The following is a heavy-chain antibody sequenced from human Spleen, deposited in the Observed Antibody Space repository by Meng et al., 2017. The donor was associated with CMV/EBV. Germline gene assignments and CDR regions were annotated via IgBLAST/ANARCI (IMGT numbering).Heavy chain of an antibody. Sequence: GESLKISCVVSGLTASISHMNWVRQAPGKGLEWVSVICPDGTHYAGFVKGRFTISRDDSKNIVYLQMNSLGVEDTAVYYCARDRTYCSSTSCFPHNWFDPWGQGTLVTVSS. J-gene: IGHJ5*02. CDR2: ICPDGT. V-gene: IGHV3-53*01. D-gene: IGHD2-2*01. CDR1: GLTASISH. CDR3: ARDRTYCSSTSCFPHNWFDP.